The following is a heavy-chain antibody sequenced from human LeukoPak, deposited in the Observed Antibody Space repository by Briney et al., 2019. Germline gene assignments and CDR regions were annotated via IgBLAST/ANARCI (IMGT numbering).Heavy chain of an antibody. Sequence: SETLSLTCTVSGGSISSYYWSWIRQPPGKGLEWIGYIYYSGSTNYNPSLKSRVTISVDTSKNQFSLKLGSVTAADTAVYYCARGVVVPAAMGGYGDYFDAFDIWGQGTMVTVSS. CDR1: GGSISSYY. CDR2: IYYSGST. CDR3: ARGVVVPAAMGGYGDYFDAFDI. J-gene: IGHJ3*02. D-gene: IGHD2-2*01. V-gene: IGHV4-59*01.